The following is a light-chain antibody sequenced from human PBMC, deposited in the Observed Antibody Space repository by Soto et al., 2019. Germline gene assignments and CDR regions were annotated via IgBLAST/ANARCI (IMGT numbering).Light chain of an antibody. V-gene: IGKV4-1*01. J-gene: IGKJ3*01. Sequence: DIVMTQSPDSLAVSLGERATINCKSSQNILYNSNNKNYLAWYRQKSGQPPELLIYWASTRESGVPDRFSGSGSGTDFTLTISSPQAEDVAVYYCQQYHDTPYTFGPGTKVDIK. CDR1: QNILYNSNNKNY. CDR3: QQYHDTPYT. CDR2: WAS.